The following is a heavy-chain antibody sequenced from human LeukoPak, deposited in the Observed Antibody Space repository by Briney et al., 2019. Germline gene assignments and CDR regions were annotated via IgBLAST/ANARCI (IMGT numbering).Heavy chain of an antibody. D-gene: IGHD3-9*01. V-gene: IGHV1-18*01. CDR3: AREGGYYDILAPFDY. CDR2: ISAYNGNT. Sequence: GASVKVSCKASGYTFTSYGISWVRQAPGQGLEWVGWISAYNGNTNYAQKLQGRVTMTTDTSTSTAYMELRSLRSDDTAVYYCAREGGYYDILAPFDYWGQGTLVTVSS. CDR1: GYTFTSYG. J-gene: IGHJ4*02.